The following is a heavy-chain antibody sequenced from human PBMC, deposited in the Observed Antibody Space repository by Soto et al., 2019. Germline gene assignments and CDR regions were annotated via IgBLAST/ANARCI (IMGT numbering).Heavy chain of an antibody. CDR3: AKDIRYSGYDHIDY. D-gene: IGHD5-12*01. CDR2: ISWNSGSI. J-gene: IGHJ4*02. V-gene: IGHV3-9*01. CDR1: GFTFDDYA. Sequence: GGSLRLSCAASGFTFDDYAMHWVRQAPGKGLEWVSGISWNSGSIGYADSVKGRFTISRDNAKNSLYLQMNSLRAEDTALYYCAKDIRYSGYDHIDYWGQGTLVTVSS.